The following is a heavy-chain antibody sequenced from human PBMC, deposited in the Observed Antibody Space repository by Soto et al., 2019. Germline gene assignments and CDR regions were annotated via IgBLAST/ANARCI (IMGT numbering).Heavy chain of an antibody. D-gene: IGHD6-13*01. V-gene: IGHV3-30-3*01. CDR1: GFTFSSYA. CDR3: ARVRRIAAAGIVPGWFDP. J-gene: IGHJ5*02. CDR2: ISYDGSNK. Sequence: GGSLRLSCAASGFTFSSYAMHWVRQAPGKGLEWVAVISYDGSNKYYADSVKGRFTISRDNSKNTLYLQMNSLRAEDTAVYYCARVRRIAAAGIVPGWFDPWGQG.